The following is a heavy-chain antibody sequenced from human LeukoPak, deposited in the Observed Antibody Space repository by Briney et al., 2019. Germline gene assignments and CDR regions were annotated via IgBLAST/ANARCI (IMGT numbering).Heavy chain of an antibody. CDR1: GFTFSSYW. CDR3: ARVRITMVRGVIITLLFDY. CDR2: IYHSGTT. J-gene: IGHJ4*02. V-gene: IGHV4-4*02. D-gene: IGHD3-10*01. Sequence: PGGSLRLSCAASGFTFSSYWMSWVRQAPGKGLEWIGEIYHSGTTSYNPSLKSRVTISVDKSKNQFSLKLSSVTAADTAVYYCARVRITMVRGVIITLLFDYWGQGTLVTVSS.